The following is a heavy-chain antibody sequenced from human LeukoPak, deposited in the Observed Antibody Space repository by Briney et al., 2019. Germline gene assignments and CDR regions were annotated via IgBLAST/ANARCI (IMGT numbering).Heavy chain of an antibody. J-gene: IGHJ6*02. D-gene: IGHD3-22*01. CDR2: IYNSVST. CDR1: GDSVSSNTYY. CDR3: ARSNGWLGYYYGMDV. Sequence: SETLSLTCTVSGDSVSSNTYYWGWIRQPPGKGLEWIGSIYNSVSTSYNPSLKSRDTISVDTSKNQFSLKLSSVTAADTAVYYCARSNGWLGYYYGMDVWGQGTTVTVSS. V-gene: IGHV4-39*07.